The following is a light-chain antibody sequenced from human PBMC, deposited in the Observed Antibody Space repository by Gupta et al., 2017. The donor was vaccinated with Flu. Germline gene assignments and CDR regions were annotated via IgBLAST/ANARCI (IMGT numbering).Light chain of an antibody. J-gene: IGKJ3*01. CDR3: QQDDHLPFFT. CDR1: QDISSF. V-gene: IGKV1-33*01. Sequence: DIQMTQSPSSLSASVGDRVTITCQASQDISSFLNWYQQKPGKVPRLLIYDAYNLETGVPSRFSGGGYGTNFSLSITDRQPEDFATYYCQQDDHLPFFTFGHGTRVEIK. CDR2: DAY.